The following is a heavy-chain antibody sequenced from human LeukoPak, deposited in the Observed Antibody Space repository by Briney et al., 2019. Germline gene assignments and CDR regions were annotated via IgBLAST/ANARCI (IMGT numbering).Heavy chain of an antibody. CDR2: INPNSGGT. Sequence: ASVKVSCKASGYTFTGYYMHWVRQAPGQGLEWMGWINPNSGGTNYAQKFQGRVTMTRDTSISTAYMELSRLRSDDTAVYYCARVTGIVLGGDFDYWGQGTLVTVSS. D-gene: IGHD2-8*01. CDR3: ARVTGIVLGGDFDY. J-gene: IGHJ4*02. CDR1: GYTFTGYY. V-gene: IGHV1-2*02.